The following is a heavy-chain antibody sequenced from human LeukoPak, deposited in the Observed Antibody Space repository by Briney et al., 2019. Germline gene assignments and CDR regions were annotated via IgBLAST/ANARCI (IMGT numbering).Heavy chain of an antibody. CDR1: GGSISSGGYY. D-gene: IGHD3-16*02. CDR3: ARGHGGHRATYYDYVWGSYRQYYFDY. J-gene: IGHJ4*02. Sequence: PSQTLSLTCTVSGGSISSGGYYWSWIRQHPGKGLEWIGYSYYSGSTYYNPSLKSRVTISVDTSKNQFSLKLSSVTAADTAVYYCARGHGGHRATYYDYVWGSYRQYYFDYWGQGTLVTVSS. CDR2: SYYSGST. V-gene: IGHV4-31*03.